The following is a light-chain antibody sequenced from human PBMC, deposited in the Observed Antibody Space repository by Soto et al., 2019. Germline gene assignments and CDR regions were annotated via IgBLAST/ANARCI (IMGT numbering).Light chain of an antibody. Sequence: EIVMKQSPATLSVSPGERATLSCRASQSISSNLAWYQQKPGQAPRLLIYGASTRATGIPASFSGSGSGTEFTLTISSLQSEDFAVYYCQHYNNWPVTFGGGTKVEIK. CDR2: GAS. CDR3: QHYNNWPVT. CDR1: QSISSN. V-gene: IGKV3-15*01. J-gene: IGKJ4*01.